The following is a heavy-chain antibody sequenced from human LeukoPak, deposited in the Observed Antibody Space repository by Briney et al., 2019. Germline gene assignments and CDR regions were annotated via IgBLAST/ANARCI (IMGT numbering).Heavy chain of an antibody. V-gene: IGHV4-39*01. CDR3: ARLVTINTVTTARYWYFDL. D-gene: IGHD4-17*01. Sequence: PSETLSLTYTVSSGSISSSSYYWGWIRQPPGKGLEWIGSSYYSGSTYYNPSLKSRVTISVDTSKNQFSLKLSSVTAADTAVYFCARLVTINTVTTARYWYFDLWGRGTLVTVSS. CDR2: SYYSGST. J-gene: IGHJ2*01. CDR1: SGSISSSSYY.